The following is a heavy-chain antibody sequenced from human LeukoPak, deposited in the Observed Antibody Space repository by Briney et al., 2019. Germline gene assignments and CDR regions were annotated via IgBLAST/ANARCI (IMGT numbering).Heavy chain of an antibody. CDR1: GGSISSGGYY. CDR3: AKLRYYDSSNDY. V-gene: IGHV4-61*08. D-gene: IGHD3-22*01. J-gene: IGHJ4*02. CDR2: IYYSGST. Sequence: SETLSLTCTVSGGSISSGGYYWSWIRQHPGKGLEWIGYIYYSGSTNYNPSLKSRVTISVDTSKNQFSLKLSSVTAADTAVYYCAKLRYYDSSNDYWGQGTLVTVSS.